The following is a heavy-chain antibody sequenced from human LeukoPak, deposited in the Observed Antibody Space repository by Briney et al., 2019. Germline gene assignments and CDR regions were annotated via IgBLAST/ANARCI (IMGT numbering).Heavy chain of an antibody. D-gene: IGHD3-3*01. CDR2: IYPGDSDT. CDR3: ARDPTRFLEWPNGSY. Sequence: GEPLKISCKGSGYSFTSYWIGWVRQMPGKGLEWMGIIYPGDSDTRYSPSFQGQVTISADKSISTAYLQWSSLKASDTAMYYCARDPTRFLEWPNGSYWGQGTLVTVSS. CDR1: GYSFTSYW. J-gene: IGHJ4*02. V-gene: IGHV5-51*01.